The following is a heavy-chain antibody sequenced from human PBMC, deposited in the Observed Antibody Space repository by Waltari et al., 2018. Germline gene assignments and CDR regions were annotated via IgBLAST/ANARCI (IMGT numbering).Heavy chain of an antibody. Sequence: QVQLQQWGAGLLKPSETLSLTCAVYGGSFSGYYWRWIRQPPGKGLEWIGEINHSGSTNYNPSLKSRVTISVDTSKNQFSLKLSSVTAADTAVYYCARENTRIAVAGTAVDYWGQGTLVTVSS. CDR3: ARENTRIAVAGTAVDY. J-gene: IGHJ4*02. CDR1: GGSFSGYY. D-gene: IGHD6-19*01. V-gene: IGHV4-34*01. CDR2: INHSGST.